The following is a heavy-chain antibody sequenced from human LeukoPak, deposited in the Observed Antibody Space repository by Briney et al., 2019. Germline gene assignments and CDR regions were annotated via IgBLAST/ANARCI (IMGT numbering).Heavy chain of an antibody. CDR3: VRNIDRTGTGWYFDL. CDR1: GLTLRDYG. CDR2: IDSKEGST. D-gene: IGHD1-7*01. Sequence: GGSLRLSCAASGLTLRDYGMHWVRQAPGKGLEYVSAIDSKEGSTYYANSVKGRFTISRDNSKNTLYLQMGSLRAEDMAVYYCVRNIDRTGTGWYFDLWGRGTLVTVSS. V-gene: IGHV3-64*01. J-gene: IGHJ2*01.